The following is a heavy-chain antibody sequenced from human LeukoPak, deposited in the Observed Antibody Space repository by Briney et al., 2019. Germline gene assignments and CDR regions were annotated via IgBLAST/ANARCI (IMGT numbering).Heavy chain of an antibody. J-gene: IGHJ3*02. CDR1: GFTLSSNY. CDR3: ARVEYSGRYWDDACDI. V-gene: IGHV3-53*01. CDR2: IYRGGCT. D-gene: IGHD1-26*01. Sequence: PGGSLRLSCAASGFTLSSNYMSLVRQAPGKGLEWVSVIYRGGCTYYPDSVKGRFTISRDNSKNTLYLQMNSLRAEDTAVYYCARVEYSGRYWDDACDIWGQGTMVTVPS.